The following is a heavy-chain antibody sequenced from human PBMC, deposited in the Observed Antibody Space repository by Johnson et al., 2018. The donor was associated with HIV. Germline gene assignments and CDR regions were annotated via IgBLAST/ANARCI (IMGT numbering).Heavy chain of an antibody. D-gene: IGHD3-10*01. CDR2: IAASGDST. CDR3: VNWAYYYGSGYAFDI. Sequence: VQLVESGGGLVQPGGSLRLSCGASAFTFSSNDMNWVRQAPGKGLEWVSLIAASGDSTYYADSVRGRFTISRDNSKNTLYLQMNSLRAEDTAVYYCVNWAYYYGSGYAFDIWGQGTMVTVSS. V-gene: IGHV3-23*04. J-gene: IGHJ3*02. CDR1: AFTFSSND.